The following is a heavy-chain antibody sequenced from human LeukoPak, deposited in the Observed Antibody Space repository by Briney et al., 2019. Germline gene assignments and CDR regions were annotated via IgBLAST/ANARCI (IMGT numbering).Heavy chain of an antibody. CDR2: IIPILGIA. D-gene: IGHD3-10*01. V-gene: IGHV1-69*04. CDR3: ARVEYYYGSGSAFDV. CDR1: GGTFSSYA. J-gene: IGHJ3*01. Sequence: SVKVSCKASGGTFSSYAISWVRQAPGQGLEWMGRIIPILGIANYAQKFQGRVTITADKSTSTAYMELSSLRSEDTAVYYCARVEYYYGSGSAFDVWGQGTMVTVSS.